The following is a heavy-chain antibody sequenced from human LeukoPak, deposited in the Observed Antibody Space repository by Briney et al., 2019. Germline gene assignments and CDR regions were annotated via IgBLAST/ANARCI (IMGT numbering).Heavy chain of an antibody. CDR3: ARETRQGSDF. CDR2: IYTSGTTNYNT. CDR1: GGSISSYY. J-gene: IGHJ4*02. D-gene: IGHD1-7*01. V-gene: IGHV4-4*07. Sequence: SETLSLTCTVSGGSISSYYWSWIRQPAGKGLEWIGRIYTSGTTNYNTNYNPSLKSRVTMSVDTSKNQLSLNPSSVTAADTAVYYCARETRQGSDFWGQGTLVTVSS.